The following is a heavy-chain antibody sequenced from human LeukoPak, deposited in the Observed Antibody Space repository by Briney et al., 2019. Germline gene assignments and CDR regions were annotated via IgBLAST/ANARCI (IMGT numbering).Heavy chain of an antibody. Sequence: GGSLRLSCAASGFTFSNYWMSWVRQAPGKGLEWVSFIYSDNTHYSDSVKGRFTISRDNSKNTLYLQMNSLRAEDTAVYYCARRAGAYSHPYDYWGQGTLVTVSS. V-gene: IGHV3-53*01. D-gene: IGHD4/OR15-4a*01. CDR2: IYSDNT. CDR1: GFTFSNYW. J-gene: IGHJ4*02. CDR3: ARRAGAYSHPYDY.